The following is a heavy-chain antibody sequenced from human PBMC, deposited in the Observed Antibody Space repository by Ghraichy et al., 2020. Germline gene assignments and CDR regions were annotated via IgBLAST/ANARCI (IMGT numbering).Heavy chain of an antibody. V-gene: IGHV3-43*02. D-gene: IGHD2-21*01. CDR2: ISGDSTKM. CDR1: GFRFDDYA. CDR3: VKELGISYSSYHFDGMDI. J-gene: IGHJ6*02. Sequence: GGSLRLSCAASGFRFDDYAMHWVRQLPGKGLEWVALISGDSTKMYYADSVRGRFTISTDNSNKSLYLQMTRLRTEDTALYYCVKELGISYSSYHFDGMDICGQGTTVAVSS.